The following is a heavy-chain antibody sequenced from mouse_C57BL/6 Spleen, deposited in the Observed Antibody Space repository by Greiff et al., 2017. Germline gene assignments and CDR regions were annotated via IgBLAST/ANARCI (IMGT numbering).Heavy chain of an antibody. J-gene: IGHJ4*01. V-gene: IGHV1-55*01. Sequence: QVQLQQPGAELVKPGASVKMSCKASGYTFTSYWITWVKQRPGQGLEWIGDIYPGSGSTNYNEKFKSKATLTVDTSSSTAYMQLSSLTSEDSAVYYCARGDYYSNYAMDYWGQGTSVTGSS. CDR2: IYPGSGST. D-gene: IGHD2-5*01. CDR1: GYTFTSYW. CDR3: ARGDYYSNYAMDY.